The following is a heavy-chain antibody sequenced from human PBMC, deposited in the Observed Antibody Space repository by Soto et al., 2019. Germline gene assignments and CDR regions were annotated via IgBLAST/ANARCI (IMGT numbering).Heavy chain of an antibody. CDR3: AREYCSSTSCRPTYYYYGMDV. Sequence: ASVKVSCKASGYTFTSYDINWVRQATGQGLEWMGWMNPNSGNTGYAQKFQGRVTMTRNTSISTAYMELSSLRSEDTAVYYCAREYCSSTSCRPTYYYYGMDVWGQGTTVTVSS. CDR1: GYTFTSYD. J-gene: IGHJ6*02. V-gene: IGHV1-8*01. D-gene: IGHD2-2*01. CDR2: MNPNSGNT.